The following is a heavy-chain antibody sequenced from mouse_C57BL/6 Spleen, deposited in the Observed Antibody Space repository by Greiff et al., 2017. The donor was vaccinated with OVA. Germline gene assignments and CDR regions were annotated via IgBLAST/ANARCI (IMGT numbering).Heavy chain of an antibody. J-gene: IGHJ3*01. Sequence: VQLKESGPELVKPGASVKISCKASGYTFTDYYMNWVKQSHGKSLEWIGDINPNNGGTSYNQKFKGKATLTVDKSSSTAYMELRSLTSEDSAVYYCARGDSSGPWFAYWGQGTLVTVSA. CDR1: GYTFTDYY. V-gene: IGHV1-26*01. CDR2: INPNNGGT. D-gene: IGHD3-2*02. CDR3: ARGDSSGPWFAY.